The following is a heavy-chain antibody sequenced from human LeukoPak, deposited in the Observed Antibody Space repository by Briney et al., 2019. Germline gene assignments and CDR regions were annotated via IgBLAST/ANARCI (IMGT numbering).Heavy chain of an antibody. J-gene: IGHJ6*02. D-gene: IGHD3-3*01. V-gene: IGHV4-61*08. CDR3: ARVGRGNFWSGYYEHGMDV. Sequence: SQTLSLTCAVSGGSISSGGYPWSWIRQPPGKGLEWIGYIYYSGSTNYNPSLKSRVTISVDTSKNQFSLKLSSVTAADTAVYYCARVGRGNFWSGYYEHGMDVWGQGTTVTVSS. CDR2: IYYSGST. CDR1: GGSISSGGYP.